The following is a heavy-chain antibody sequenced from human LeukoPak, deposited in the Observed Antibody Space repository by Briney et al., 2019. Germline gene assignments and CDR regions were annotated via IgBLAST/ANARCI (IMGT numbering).Heavy chain of an antibody. CDR1: GFTFSNDW. J-gene: IGHJ4*02. CDR3: TTATQSAVWFGEFTDY. Sequence: PGGSLGLSCAASGFTFSNDWMSWVRQAPGKGLEWVGRIKSKTYGGTTDYAAPVKGRFTISRDDSKNTLYLQMHSLKTEDTAVYYCTTATQSAVWFGEFTDYWGQGTLVTVSS. V-gene: IGHV3-15*01. CDR2: IKSKTYGGTT. D-gene: IGHD3-10*01.